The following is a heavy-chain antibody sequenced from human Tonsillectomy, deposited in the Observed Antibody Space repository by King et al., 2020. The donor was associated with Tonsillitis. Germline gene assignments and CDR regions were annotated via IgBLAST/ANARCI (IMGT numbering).Heavy chain of an antibody. CDR3: ARPRRRGWNDAFDL. D-gene: IGHD1-1*01. Sequence: QLVQSGAEVKKPGESLKISCKGSGYNFTTYWICWVRQMPGKGLEWMGIIYSGDSDTSYSPSFQGQVTISADKSLSTAYLQWSRLKASDTPMYYCARPRRRGWNDAFDLWGQGTMVTVSS. CDR2: IYSGDSDT. V-gene: IGHV5-51*01. J-gene: IGHJ3*01. CDR1: GYNFTTYW.